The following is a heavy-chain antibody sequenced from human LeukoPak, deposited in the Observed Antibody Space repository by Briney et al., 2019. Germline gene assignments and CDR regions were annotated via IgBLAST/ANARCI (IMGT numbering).Heavy chain of an antibody. V-gene: IGHV1-69*05. Sequence: ASVKVSCKASGGTFSSYAISWVRQAPGQGLEWMGGIIPIFGTANYAQKFQGRVTITTDESTSTAYIELSSLRSEDTAVYYCARSAEGGYDILTGEDWGQGTLVTVSS. CDR1: GGTFSSYA. J-gene: IGHJ4*02. D-gene: IGHD3-9*01. CDR2: IIPIFGTA. CDR3: ARSAEGGYDILTGED.